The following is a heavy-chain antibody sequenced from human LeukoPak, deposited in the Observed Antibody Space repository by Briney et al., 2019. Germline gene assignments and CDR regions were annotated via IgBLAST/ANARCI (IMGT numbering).Heavy chain of an antibody. CDR1: GFTFSDYY. Sequence: GGSLRLSCAASGFTFSDYYMSWIRQAPGHELKWLSYISSTTSYTDYADSVKGTFTISRDNAKNSLDLQSNRLRAYDTSLYYCARSSYPSGSSYFDYWGQGTQVSVSA. D-gene: IGHD3-10*01. V-gene: IGHV3-11*03. CDR3: ARSSYPSGSSYFDY. J-gene: IGHJ4*02. CDR2: ISSTTSYT.